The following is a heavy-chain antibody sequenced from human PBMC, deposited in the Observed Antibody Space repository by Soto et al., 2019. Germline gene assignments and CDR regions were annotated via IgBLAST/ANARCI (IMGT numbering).Heavy chain of an antibody. V-gene: IGHV1-18*01. Sequence: QVQLVQSGAEVKKPGASVKVSCKASGYTFTSYGISWVRQAPGQGLEWMGWISAYNGNTNYAQKLQGRVTMTTDTPTSTGYRELRSLRSDDTAVYYCARQSTRAADVVGATTGGPADLDYWGQGTLVTVSS. J-gene: IGHJ4*02. CDR2: ISAYNGNT. CDR3: ARQSTRAADVVGATTGGPADLDY. CDR1: GYTFTSYG. D-gene: IGHD1-26*01.